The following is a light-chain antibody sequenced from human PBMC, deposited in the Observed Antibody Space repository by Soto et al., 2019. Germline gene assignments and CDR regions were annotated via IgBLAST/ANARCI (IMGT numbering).Light chain of an antibody. V-gene: IGLV2-8*01. CDR3: SSYTDRKNLV. CDR1: SSDIGGYNS. CDR2: DVT. Sequence: QSALTQSPSASGSPGQSVTISCTGTSSDIGGYNSVSWYQQHPGKAPKVMIYDVTKRPSGVPDRFSGSKSGNTASLTVSALQAEHEADYYCSSYTDRKNLVFGTGTKLTVL. J-gene: IGLJ1*01.